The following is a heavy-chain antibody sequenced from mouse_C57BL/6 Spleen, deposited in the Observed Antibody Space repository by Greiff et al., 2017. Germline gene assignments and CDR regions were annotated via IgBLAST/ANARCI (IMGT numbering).Heavy chain of an antibody. CDR1: GYTFTSYW. V-gene: IGHV1-52*01. J-gene: IGHJ2*01. CDR3: AREGVTTVVADY. CDR2: IDPSDSET. D-gene: IGHD1-1*01. Sequence: QVQLQQPGAELVRPGSSVKLSCKASGYTFTSYWMHWVKQRPIQGLEWIGNIDPSDSETHYNQKFKDKATLTVDKSSSTAYMQLSSLTSEDSAVYYCAREGVTTVVADYWGQGTTRTVSS.